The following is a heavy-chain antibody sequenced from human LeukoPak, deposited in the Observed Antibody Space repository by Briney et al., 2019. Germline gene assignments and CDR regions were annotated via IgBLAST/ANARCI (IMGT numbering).Heavy chain of an antibody. CDR2: FDPEDGET. CDR3: AKGNRGELTGEFDY. D-gene: IGHD7-27*01. Sequence: PSVIVSGTVSGYTVTELSMHWVRQAPGKGIEWMGGFDPEDGETIYAQKFQGRVTMTEDTSTDTAYMELSSLRSEDTAVYYCAKGNRGELTGEFDYWGQGTLVTVSS. V-gene: IGHV1-24*01. CDR1: GYTVTELS. J-gene: IGHJ4*02.